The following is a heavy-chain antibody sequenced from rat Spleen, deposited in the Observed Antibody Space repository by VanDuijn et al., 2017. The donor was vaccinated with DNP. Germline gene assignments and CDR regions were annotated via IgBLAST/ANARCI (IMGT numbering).Heavy chain of an antibody. J-gene: IGHJ2*01. CDR3: ARWGGDYFDY. V-gene: IGHV5-22*01. CDR2: ISYHGGLT. CDR1: GFTFSDYY. Sequence: EVQLVESGGGLVQPGRSLKLSCAASGFTFSDYYMAWVRQAPTEGLECVTYISYHGGLTYYGDSVKGRFTISRDNTKSTLYLQMNSLRSEDMATYYCARWGGDYFDYWGQGVMVTVSS.